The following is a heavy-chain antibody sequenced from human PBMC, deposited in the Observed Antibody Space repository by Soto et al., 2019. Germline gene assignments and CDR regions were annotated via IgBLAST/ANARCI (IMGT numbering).Heavy chain of an antibody. J-gene: IGHJ6*02. CDR3: AADPIATAVGV. Sequence: GASVKVSCKASGFTFTSSAAQWVRQARGQRLEWIGWIVVGSGNTNYAQKFQERVTITRDMSTSTAYMELSSLRSEDTAVYYCAADPIATAVGVWGQGTTVTVSS. CDR1: GFTFTSSA. V-gene: IGHV1-58*01. D-gene: IGHD4-17*01. CDR2: IVVGSGNT.